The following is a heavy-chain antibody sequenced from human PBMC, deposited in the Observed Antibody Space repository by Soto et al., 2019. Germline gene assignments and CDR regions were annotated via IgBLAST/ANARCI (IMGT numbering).Heavy chain of an antibody. CDR2: ISSSSSTI. J-gene: IGHJ3*02. CDR3: ARDYSEGIQLWLRHDAFDI. V-gene: IGHV3-48*02. D-gene: IGHD5-18*01. Sequence: ESGGGLVQPGGSLRLSCAASGFTFSSYSMNWVRQAPGKGLEWVSYISSSSSTIYYADSVKGRFTISRDNAKNSLYLQMNNLRDEDTAVYYCARDYSEGIQLWLRHDAFDIWGQGTMVTVSS. CDR1: GFTFSSYS.